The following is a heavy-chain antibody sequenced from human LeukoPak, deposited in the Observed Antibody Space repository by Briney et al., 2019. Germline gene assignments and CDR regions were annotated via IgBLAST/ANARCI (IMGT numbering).Heavy chain of an antibody. V-gene: IGHV4-39*01. J-gene: IGHJ4*02. CDR1: GDSISRSNYY. D-gene: IGHD5-12*01. CDR3: ARHVQDNGSDG. CDR2: IHYTGIT. Sequence: PSETLSLTCSVSGDSISRSNYYWGWIRQPPGKGLEWIGSIHYTGITYFNPSLQSRVTISLDTSKNHFSLRLRSLTAAGTAVYYCARHVQDNGSDGWGQGTLVTVSS.